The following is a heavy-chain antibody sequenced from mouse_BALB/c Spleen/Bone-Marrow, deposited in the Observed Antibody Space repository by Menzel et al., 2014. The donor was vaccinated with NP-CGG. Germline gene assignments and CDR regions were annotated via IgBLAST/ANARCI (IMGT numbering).Heavy chain of an antibody. Sequence: SGAEPVKPGASVKLSCEASGYTFTNYWMHWVNQRPGQGLEWIGEINPTNGRSNYNEKFKSKATLTVDKSSSTAYMELLSLTSEDSAVYYCGTEGNDDFDYWGQGTTLTVSS. CDR3: GTEGNDDFDY. CDR1: GYTFTNYW. J-gene: IGHJ2*01. CDR2: INPTNGRS. V-gene: IGHV1S81*02. D-gene: IGHD2-2*01.